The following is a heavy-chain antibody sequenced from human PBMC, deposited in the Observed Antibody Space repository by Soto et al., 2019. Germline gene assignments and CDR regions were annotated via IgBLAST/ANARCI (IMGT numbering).Heavy chain of an antibody. CDR3: ARDQYDILTGPNY. CDR2: ISYDGSNK. CDR1: GFTFSGDA. V-gene: IGHV3-30-3*01. J-gene: IGHJ4*02. D-gene: IGHD3-9*01. Sequence: QVQLVESGGGVVQPGRSLRLSCAASGFTFSGDAMHWVRQAPGKGLEWVAVISYDGSNKYYADSVKGRFTISRDNSKNTLYLQMNGLRPEDAAVYYCARDQYDILTGPNYWGQGTLVTVSS.